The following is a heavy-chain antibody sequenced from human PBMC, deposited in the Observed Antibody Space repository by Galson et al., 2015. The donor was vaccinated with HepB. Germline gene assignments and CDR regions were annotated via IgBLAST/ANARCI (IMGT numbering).Heavy chain of an antibody. J-gene: IGHJ4*02. CDR1: GFTFSSFS. D-gene: IGHD6-13*01. Sequence: SLRLSCAASGFTFSSFSMNWVRQAPGKGLEWLSYISSSGSTIYYADSVKDRFTVSRDNAENSLYLQMNSLRAEDTAVYYCARDRNGYTSSSGHDYWGQGTLVTVSS. CDR2: ISSSGSTI. CDR3: ARDRNGYTSSSGHDY. V-gene: IGHV3-48*01.